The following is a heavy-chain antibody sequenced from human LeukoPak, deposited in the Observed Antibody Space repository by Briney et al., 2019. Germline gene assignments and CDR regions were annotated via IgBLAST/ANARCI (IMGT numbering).Heavy chain of an antibody. J-gene: IGHJ4*02. V-gene: IGHV1-2*02. Sequence: GASVKVSCKASGYIFTGYYVQWVRQAPGQGLEWMAWINPNSGGTNYAQKFQGRVTMTRDTSISTAYMELRRLRSDDTAVYYCARDGYIYGTDYWGQGTLVTVSS. CDR1: GYIFTGYY. CDR2: INPNSGGT. D-gene: IGHD5-18*01. CDR3: ARDGYIYGTDY.